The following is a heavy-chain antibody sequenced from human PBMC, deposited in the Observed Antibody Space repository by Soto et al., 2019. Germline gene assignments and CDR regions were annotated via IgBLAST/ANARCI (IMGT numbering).Heavy chain of an antibody. Sequence: QVQLVESGGGVVQPGRSLRLSCAASGFTFSSYGMHWVRQAPGKGLEWVAVISYDGSNKYYADSVKGRFTISRDNSKNTLYLQMNSLRAEDTAVYYCARDLGGNGFFDYWGQGTLVTVSS. D-gene: IGHD2-21*02. CDR2: ISYDGSNK. J-gene: IGHJ4*02. CDR1: GFTFSSYG. CDR3: ARDLGGNGFFDY. V-gene: IGHV3-30-3*01.